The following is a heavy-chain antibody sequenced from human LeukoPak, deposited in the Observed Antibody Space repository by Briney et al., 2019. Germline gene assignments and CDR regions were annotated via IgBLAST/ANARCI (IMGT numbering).Heavy chain of an antibody. CDR2: ISSSGSTI. V-gene: IGHV3-48*03. Sequence: QAGGSLRLSCAASGFTFSSYEMNWVRQAPGKGLEWVSYISSSGSTIYYADSVKGRFTISRDNSKNTLYLQMNSLRAEDTAVYYCANIKRRGSYGRFDYWGQGTLVTVSS. D-gene: IGHD1-26*01. J-gene: IGHJ4*02. CDR3: ANIKRRGSYGRFDY. CDR1: GFTFSSYE.